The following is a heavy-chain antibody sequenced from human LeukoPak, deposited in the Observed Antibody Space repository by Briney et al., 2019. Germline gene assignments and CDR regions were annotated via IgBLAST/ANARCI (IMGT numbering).Heavy chain of an antibody. J-gene: IGHJ4*02. CDR3: ARDYCSSTSCLFDY. CDR2: INPNSGDT. D-gene: IGHD2-2*01. CDR1: GYSLTGYH. V-gene: IGHV1-2*06. Sequence: ASVKVSCKASGYSLTGYHMHWVRRAPGQGLEWMGRINPNSGDTNYAQKFQGRVTMTRDTSISTAYMELSRLRSDDTAVYYCARDYCSSTSCLFDYWGQGTLVTVSS.